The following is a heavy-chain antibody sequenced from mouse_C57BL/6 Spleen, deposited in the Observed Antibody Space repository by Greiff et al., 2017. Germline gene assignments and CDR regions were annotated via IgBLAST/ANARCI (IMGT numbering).Heavy chain of an antibody. D-gene: IGHD2-10*01. Sequence: QVQLQQSGAELVKPGASVKISCKASGYAFSSYWMNWVKQRPGKGLEWIGQIYPGDGDPNYNGKFKGKATLTADKSSSTAYMQLSSLTSEDSAVYFCTRAYYGNYDYAMDYWGQGTSVTVSS. CDR3: TRAYYGNYDYAMDY. CDR1: GYAFSSYW. CDR2: IYPGDGDP. V-gene: IGHV1-80*01. J-gene: IGHJ4*01.